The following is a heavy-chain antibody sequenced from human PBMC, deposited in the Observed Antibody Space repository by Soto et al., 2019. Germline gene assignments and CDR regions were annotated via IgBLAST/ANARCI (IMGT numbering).Heavy chain of an antibody. D-gene: IGHD6-13*01. CDR3: ARFSSRRYYYYGMDV. CDR1: GYTFTSYD. V-gene: IGHV1-8*01. CDR2: MNPNSGNT. J-gene: IGHJ6*02. Sequence: ASVKVSCKASGYTFTSYDINWVRQVTGQGLEWMGWMNPNSGNTGYAQKFQGRVTMTRNTSISTAYMELSSLRSEDTAVYYCARFSSRRYYYYGMDVCGQGTTVTVSS.